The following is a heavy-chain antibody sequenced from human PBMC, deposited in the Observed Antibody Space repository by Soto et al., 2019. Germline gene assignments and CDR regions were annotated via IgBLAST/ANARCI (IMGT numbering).Heavy chain of an antibody. CDR3: ARDKSPYSSGWHNRHFEY. CDR2: MSYDGSNK. D-gene: IGHD6-19*01. V-gene: IGHV3-30-3*01. J-gene: IGHJ4*02. CDR1: GFTFSSYA. Sequence: QVQLVESGGGVVQPGRSLRLSCAASGFTFSSYAVHWVHQAPGKGLEWVAVMSYDGSNKYYADSVKGRFTISRDNSKNTLYLQMNSLRAEDTAVYYCARDKSPYSSGWHNRHFEYWGQGTLVTVSS.